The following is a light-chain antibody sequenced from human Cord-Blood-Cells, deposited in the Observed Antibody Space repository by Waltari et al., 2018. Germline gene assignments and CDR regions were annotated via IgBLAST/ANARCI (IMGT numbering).Light chain of an antibody. J-gene: IGKJ1*01. CDR1: QSISSY. V-gene: IGKV1-39*01. CDR3: QQSYSTPRT. Sequence: DIQMTQSPSSLSPSVGDRVTITCRASQSISSYLNWYQQKPGKAPKLLIYAASSLQSGFPSRFSGIGSVTDFTLTISSLQPEDFATYYCQQSYSTPRTFGQGTKVEIK. CDR2: AAS.